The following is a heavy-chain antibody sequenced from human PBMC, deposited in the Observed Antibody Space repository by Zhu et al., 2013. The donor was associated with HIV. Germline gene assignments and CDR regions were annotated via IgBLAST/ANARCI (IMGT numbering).Heavy chain of an antibody. D-gene: IGHD6-19*01. Sequence: VQLVESGGGLVQPGGSLRLSCAASGFTFSSYEMNWVRQAPGKGLEWVSYISSSGSTIYYADSVKGRFTISRDNAKNSLYLQMNSLRAEDTAVYYCARKYSSGWRGAFDIWGQGTMVTVSS. CDR2: ISSSGSTI. CDR1: GFTFSSYE. J-gene: IGHJ3*02. V-gene: IGHV3-48*03. CDR3: ARKYSSGWRGAFDI.